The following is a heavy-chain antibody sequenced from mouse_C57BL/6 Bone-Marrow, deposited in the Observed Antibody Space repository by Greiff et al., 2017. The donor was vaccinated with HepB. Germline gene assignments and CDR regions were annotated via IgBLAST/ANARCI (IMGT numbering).Heavy chain of an antibody. V-gene: IGHV5-2*01. J-gene: IGHJ1*03. CDR3: ARLTVVYDGSYWYFDV. D-gene: IGHD2-3*01. CDR2: INSDGGST. CDR1: EYEFPSHD. Sequence: EVMLVESGGGLVQPGESLKLSCESNEYEFPSHDMSWVRKTPEKRLELVAAINSDGGSTYYPDTMERRFIISRDNTKKALYLQMSSLRSEDTALYYCARLTVVYDGSYWYFDVWGTGTTVTVSS.